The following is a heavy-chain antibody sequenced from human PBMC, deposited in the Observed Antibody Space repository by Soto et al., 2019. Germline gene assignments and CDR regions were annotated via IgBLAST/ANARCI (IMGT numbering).Heavy chain of an antibody. D-gene: IGHD1-1*01. CDR3: ARDRNAAGSDY. Sequence: PGGSLRLSCAASGFTFSDFYMSWIRQAPGKGLEWISYISSGSTNIFYADSVKGRFTVSRDNAENSVYLQMDSLRAEDTAVYYCARDRNAAGSDYWGQGTLVTVSS. CDR2: ISSGSTNI. V-gene: IGHV3-11*01. CDR1: GFTFSDFY. J-gene: IGHJ4*02.